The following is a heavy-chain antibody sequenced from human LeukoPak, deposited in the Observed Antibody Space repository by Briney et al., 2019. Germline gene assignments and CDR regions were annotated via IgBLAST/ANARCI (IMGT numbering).Heavy chain of an antibody. CDR1: GFTFSSYD. CDR3: AKGDSSSWSDAFDI. V-gene: IGHV3-13*01. D-gene: IGHD6-13*01. CDR2: IGTAGDT. Sequence: PGGSLRLSCAASGFTFSSYDMHWVRQATGNGLEWVSAIGTAGDTYYPGSVKGRFTISRENAKNSLYLQMNSLRAGDTAVYYCAKGDSSSWSDAFDIWGQGTMVTVSS. J-gene: IGHJ3*02.